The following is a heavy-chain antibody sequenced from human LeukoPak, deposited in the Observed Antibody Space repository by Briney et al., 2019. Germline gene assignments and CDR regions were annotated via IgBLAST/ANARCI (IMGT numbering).Heavy chain of an antibody. J-gene: IGHJ4*02. D-gene: IGHD2-2*01. CDR1: GFTFSSYA. V-gene: IGHV3-30-3*01. CDR3: AREIEYQLSIFDY. CDR2: ISYDGSNK. Sequence: GGSLRLSCAASGFTFSSYAMHWVRQAPGKGLEWVAVISYDGSNKYYADSVKGRFTISRDNSKNTLYLQMNSLRAEDTAVYYCAREIEYQLSIFDYWGQGTLVTVFS.